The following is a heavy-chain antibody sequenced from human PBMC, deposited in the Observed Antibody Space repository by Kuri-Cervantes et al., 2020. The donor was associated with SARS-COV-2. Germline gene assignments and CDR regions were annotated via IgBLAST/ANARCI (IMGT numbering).Heavy chain of an antibody. CDR3: VRFRYYDSSRNASDI. V-gene: IGHV1-8*03. J-gene: IGHJ3*02. D-gene: IGHD3-22*01. Sequence: ASVKVSCKASGYTFTSYDINWVRQATGQGLEWMGWMNPNSGNTGYAQKFQGRVTITRNTSISTAYMELSSLRSEDTAVYYCVRFRYYDSSRNASDIWGQGTLVTVSS. CDR2: MNPNSGNT. CDR1: GYTFTSYD.